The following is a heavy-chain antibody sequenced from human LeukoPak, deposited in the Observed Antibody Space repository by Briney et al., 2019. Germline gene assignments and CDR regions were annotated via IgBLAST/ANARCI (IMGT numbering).Heavy chain of an antibody. CDR1: GFTFDDYG. D-gene: IGHD6-19*01. Sequence: PGRSLRLSCAASGFTFDDYGMSWVRQAPGKGLEWVSGINWNGGSTTYADSARGRFTISRDNAKNSLYLQMSSLRAEDTALYYCVRETPIAVAGTIYFYFYMDVWGKGTTVTVSS. CDR3: VRETPIAVAGTIYFYFYMDV. CDR2: INWNGGST. V-gene: IGHV3-20*04. J-gene: IGHJ6*03.